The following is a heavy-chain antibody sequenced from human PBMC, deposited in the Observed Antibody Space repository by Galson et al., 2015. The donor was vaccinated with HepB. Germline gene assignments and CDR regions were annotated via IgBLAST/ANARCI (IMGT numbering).Heavy chain of an antibody. J-gene: IGHJ4*02. CDR2: ISYDGSNK. CDR3: ARDQSPPGYSSGGHDY. CDR1: GFTFSSYA. V-gene: IGHV3-30-3*01. Sequence: SLRLSCAASGFTFSSYAMHWVRQAPGKGLEWVAVISYDGSNKYYADSVKGRFTISRDNSKNTLYLQMNSLRAEDTAVYYCARDQSPPGYSSGGHDYWGQGTLVTVSS. D-gene: IGHD6-19*01.